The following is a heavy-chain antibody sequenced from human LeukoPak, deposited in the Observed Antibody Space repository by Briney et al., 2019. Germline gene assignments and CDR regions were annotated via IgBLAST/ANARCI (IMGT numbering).Heavy chain of an antibody. CDR2: IYYSGST. CDR1: GGSISSSSYY. Sequence: SETLSLTCTVSGGSISSSSYYWGWIRQPPGKGLEWIGSIYYSGSTYYNPSLKSRVTISVDTSKNQFSLKLSSVTAADMAVYYCARDGYYDSSGYYSNDAFDIWGQGTMVTVSS. CDR3: ARDGYYDSSGYYSNDAFDI. V-gene: IGHV4-39*07. J-gene: IGHJ3*02. D-gene: IGHD3-22*01.